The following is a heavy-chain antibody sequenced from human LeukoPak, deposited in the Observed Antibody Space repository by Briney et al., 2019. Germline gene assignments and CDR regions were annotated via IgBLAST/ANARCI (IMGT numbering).Heavy chain of an antibody. J-gene: IGHJ3*02. CDR1: GFSLSNSGVG. CDR2: IYWNDDK. V-gene: IGHV2-5*01. CDR3: AHSLLLWFGESPAGAFDI. Sequence: SGPTLVNTTQTLTLSCTFSGFSLSNSGVGVGWIRQPPGKALEWLALIYWNDDKRYSPSLKSRLTITKDTSKNQVVLTMTNMDPVDTATYYCAHSLLLWFGESPAGAFDIWGQGTMVTVSS. D-gene: IGHD3-10*01.